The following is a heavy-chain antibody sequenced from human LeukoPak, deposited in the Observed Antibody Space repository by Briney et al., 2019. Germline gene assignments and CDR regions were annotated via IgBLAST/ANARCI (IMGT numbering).Heavy chain of an antibody. CDR1: GFTFSTYW. D-gene: IGHD4-17*01. V-gene: IGHV3-7*01. Sequence: GGSLRLSCAASGFTFSTYWMSWVRQAPGKGLEWVANIKQDGSEKYYVDSVKGRFTISRDNAKNSLYLQMNSLRAEDTAVYYCARITTTVTIIYYYYYYMDVWGKGTTVTVSS. CDR2: IKQDGSEK. CDR3: ARITTTVTIIYYYYYYMDV. J-gene: IGHJ6*03.